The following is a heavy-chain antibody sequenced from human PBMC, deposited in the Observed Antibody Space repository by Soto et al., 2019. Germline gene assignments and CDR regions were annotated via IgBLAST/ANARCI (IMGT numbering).Heavy chain of an antibody. D-gene: IGHD3-9*01. J-gene: IGHJ4*02. Sequence: QVQLVESGGGVVQPGRSLRLSCAASGFTFSMYGIHWVRQAPGKGLEWVAVVSFDGSDKYYADAVKGRFTISRDNSKNTVYLQMNSLRAEDAAVYYCAKDAQTRYSDTLTGYYKPHYFEYWGQGTLVTVSS. CDR3: AKDAQTRYSDTLTGYYKPHYFEY. V-gene: IGHV3-30*18. CDR2: VSFDGSDK. CDR1: GFTFSMYG.